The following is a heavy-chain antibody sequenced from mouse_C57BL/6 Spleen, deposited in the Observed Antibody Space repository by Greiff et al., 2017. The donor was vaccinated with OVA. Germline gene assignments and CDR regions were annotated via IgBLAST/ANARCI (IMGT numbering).Heavy chain of an antibody. D-gene: IGHD4-1*01. CDR3: ALTGTGYFDV. J-gene: IGHJ1*03. Sequence: EVKLQESGPGLVKPSQSLSLTCSVTGYSITSGYYWNWIRQFPGNKLEWMGYISYDGSNNYNPSLKNRISITRDTSKNQFFLKLNSVTTEDTATYYCALTGTGYFDVWGTGTTVTVSS. CDR2: ISYDGSN. CDR1: GYSITSGYY. V-gene: IGHV3-6*01.